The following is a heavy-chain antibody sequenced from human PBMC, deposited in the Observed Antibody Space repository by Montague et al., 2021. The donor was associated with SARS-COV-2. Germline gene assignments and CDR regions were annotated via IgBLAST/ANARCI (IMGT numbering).Heavy chain of an antibody. D-gene: IGHD2-15*01. CDR2: IYSSGST. V-gene: IGHV4-4*07. CDR3: ARDYSHCSGGSCVFDY. J-gene: IGHJ4*02. Sequence: SETLSLTCTVSGGSISNYYWGWIRQPAGKGLEWIGRIYSSGSTNXNPXCRSRISMSVDTSKNQFSLELSSVTAADTAIYYCARDYSHCSGGSCVFDYWGQGTLVTVSS. CDR1: GGSISNYY.